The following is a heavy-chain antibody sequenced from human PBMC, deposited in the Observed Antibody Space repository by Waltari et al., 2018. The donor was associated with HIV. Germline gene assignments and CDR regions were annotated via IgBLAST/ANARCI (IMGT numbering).Heavy chain of an antibody. CDR3: ATSRGGLADY. V-gene: IGHV3-7*01. D-gene: IGHD6-19*01. CDR1: GLNFKNYW. Sequence: EVRLEESGGTLVQPGGSLRLSCAASGLNFKNYWMSWVRQAAGKRREGVENIRQDGIEKDYADAGRGRFSISRDNANNTLFLQMNNVRVEDSAAYYCATSRGGLADYWGRGALVTVST. CDR2: IRQDGIEK. J-gene: IGHJ4*02.